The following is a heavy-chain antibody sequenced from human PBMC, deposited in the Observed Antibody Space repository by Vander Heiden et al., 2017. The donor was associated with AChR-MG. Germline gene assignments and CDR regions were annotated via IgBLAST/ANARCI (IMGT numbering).Heavy chain of an antibody. CDR3: AKYVGSSGWYDYYYGMDV. Sequence: EVQLLESGGGLVQPGGSLRLSCAASGFPFISYAMSWVRQAPGKGLEWVSAISGSGGSTYYADSVKGRFTISRDNSKNTLYLQMNSLRAEDTAVYYCAKYVGSSGWYDYYYGMDVWGQGTTVTVSS. V-gene: IGHV3-23*01. CDR2: ISGSGGST. CDR1: GFPFISYA. J-gene: IGHJ6*02. D-gene: IGHD6-19*01.